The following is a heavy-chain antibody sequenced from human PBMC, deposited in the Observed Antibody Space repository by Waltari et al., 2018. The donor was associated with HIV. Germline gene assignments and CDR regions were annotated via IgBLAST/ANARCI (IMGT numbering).Heavy chain of an antibody. V-gene: IGHV3-23*01. D-gene: IGHD2-21*01. CDR3: AKGAFDMVVVSALDS. CDR2: ISGSGSTT. J-gene: IGHJ5*01. Sequence: EVQLLESGGGLVQPGGSLRLSCAASGFTFSSYAMSWVRQAPGKGLQWVSIISGSGSTTYSADSVKGRVTISRDNSENTLYLQINSLIAEDTAVYYCAKGAFDMVVVSALDSWGHGTLVTVSS. CDR1: GFTFSSYA.